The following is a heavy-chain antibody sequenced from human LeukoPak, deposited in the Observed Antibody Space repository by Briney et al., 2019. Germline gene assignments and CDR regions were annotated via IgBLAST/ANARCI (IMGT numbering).Heavy chain of an antibody. CDR3: AKDYFDY. J-gene: IGHJ4*02. Sequence: QPGRSLRLSCAASGFTFSSYAMHWVRQAPGKGLEWVAVISYDGSNKYYADSVKGRFTISRDNSKNTLYLQMNSLRAEDTAVYYCAKDYFDYWGQGTLVTVSS. CDR1: GFTFSSYA. V-gene: IGHV3-30-3*02. CDR2: ISYDGSNK.